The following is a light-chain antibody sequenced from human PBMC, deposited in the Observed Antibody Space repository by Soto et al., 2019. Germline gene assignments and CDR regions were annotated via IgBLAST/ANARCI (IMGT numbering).Light chain of an antibody. J-gene: IGLJ3*02. Sequence: QSVLTQPPSVSGAPGQRVTISCTGSSSNIGAGYDVHWYQHLPGTAPKLLVYGNSNRPSGVPDRFSGSKSGTSASLAITGLQAEDEADYYCQSYDSSLVMFGGGTKLTVL. CDR1: SSNIGAGYD. V-gene: IGLV1-40*01. CDR3: QSYDSSLVM. CDR2: GNS.